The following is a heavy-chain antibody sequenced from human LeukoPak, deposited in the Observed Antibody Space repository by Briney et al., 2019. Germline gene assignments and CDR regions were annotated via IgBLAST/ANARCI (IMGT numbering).Heavy chain of an antibody. J-gene: IGHJ4*02. Sequence: PGGSLRLSCVASGLAVSSNYMSWVRQAPGKGLEWVAVISYDGSNKYYADSVKGRFTISRDNSKNTLYLQMNSLRAEDTAVYYCARDRSGVFGELSYYFDYWGQGTLVTVSS. CDR1: GLAVSSNY. V-gene: IGHV3-30-3*01. CDR2: ISYDGSNK. D-gene: IGHD3-10*01. CDR3: ARDRSGVFGELSYYFDY.